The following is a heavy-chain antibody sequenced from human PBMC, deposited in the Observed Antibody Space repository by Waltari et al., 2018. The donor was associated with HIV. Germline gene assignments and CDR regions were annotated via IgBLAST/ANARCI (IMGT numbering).Heavy chain of an antibody. CDR1: GGSISSYY. CDR2: IYYSGST. V-gene: IGHV4-59*01. D-gene: IGHD4-4*01. J-gene: IGHJ5*02. Sequence: QVQLQESGPGLVKPSETLSLTCTLSGGSISSYYWSWIRQPPGKGLEWIGYIYYSGSTNYNPSLKSRVTISVDTSKNQFSLKLSSVTAADTAVYYCARGHDYSNYEQPNGVGWFDPWGQGTLVTVSS. CDR3: ARGHDYSNYEQPNGVGWFDP.